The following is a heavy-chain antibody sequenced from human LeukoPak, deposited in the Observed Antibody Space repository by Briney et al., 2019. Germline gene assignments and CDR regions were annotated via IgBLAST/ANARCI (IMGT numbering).Heavy chain of an antibody. Sequence: GASVKVSCKASGYTFASYDINWVRQAPGQGLEWMGGIIPIFGSANFAQKFQGRVTITTDESTSTAYMELSSLRSEDTAVYYCASGGYDSSGYYYVHDAFDIWGQGTMVTVSS. CDR1: GYTFASYD. J-gene: IGHJ3*02. V-gene: IGHV1-69*05. CDR3: ASGGYDSSGYYYVHDAFDI. CDR2: IIPIFGSA. D-gene: IGHD3-22*01.